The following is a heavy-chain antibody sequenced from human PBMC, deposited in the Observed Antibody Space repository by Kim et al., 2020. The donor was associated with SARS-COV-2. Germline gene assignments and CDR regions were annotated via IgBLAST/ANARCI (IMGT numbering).Heavy chain of an antibody. CDR2: ISSSGSTI. D-gene: IGHD3-10*01. CDR3: ASTMVRGVMVWFDP. CDR1: GFTFSDYY. Sequence: GGSLRLSCAASGFTFSDYYMSWIRQAPGKGLEWVSYISSSGSTIYYADSVKGRFTISRDNAKNSLYLQMNSLRAEDTAVYYCASTMVRGVMVWFDPWGQGTLVTVSS. V-gene: IGHV3-11*01. J-gene: IGHJ5*02.